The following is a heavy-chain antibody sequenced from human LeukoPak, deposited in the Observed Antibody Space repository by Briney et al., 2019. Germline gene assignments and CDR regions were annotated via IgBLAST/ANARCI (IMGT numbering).Heavy chain of an antibody. J-gene: IGHJ4*02. CDR2: IYPGDSDT. Sequence: GESLKISRKGSGYSFTSYWIGWVRQMPGKGLEWMGIIYPGDSDTRYSPSFQGQVTISADKSISTAYLQWSSLKASDTAMYYCARSQPYYYDSSGLFDYWGQGTLVTVSS. CDR3: ARSQPYYYDSSGLFDY. D-gene: IGHD3-22*01. CDR1: GYSFTSYW. V-gene: IGHV5-51*01.